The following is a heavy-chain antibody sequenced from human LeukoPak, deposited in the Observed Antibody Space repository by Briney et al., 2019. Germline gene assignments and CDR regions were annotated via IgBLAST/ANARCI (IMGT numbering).Heavy chain of an antibody. D-gene: IGHD3-22*01. Sequence: ASVKVSCKASGYTFTGYYMHWVRQAPGQGLEWMGWINPNSGGTNYAQKFQGRVTMTRDTSISTAYMELSRLRSDDTAVYYCARVGSGYYSFTYFDYWGQGTLVTVSS. J-gene: IGHJ4*02. CDR2: INPNSGGT. CDR3: ARVGSGYYSFTYFDY. CDR1: GYTFTGYY. V-gene: IGHV1-2*02.